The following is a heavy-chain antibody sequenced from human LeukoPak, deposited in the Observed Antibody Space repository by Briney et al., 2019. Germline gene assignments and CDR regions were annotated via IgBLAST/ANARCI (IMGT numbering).Heavy chain of an antibody. V-gene: IGHV1-2*06. CDR1: GYSFTDYF. CDR3: ARLSTATRHWLAASDI. CDR2: INPDAGDT. D-gene: IGHD6-19*01. J-gene: IGHJ3*02. Sequence: ASVKVSCKASGYSFTDYFLHWVRQAPGQGLEWMGRINPDAGDTNYAQTFQGRITMTRDTSISTAYMELSSLKSDDTAVYYCARLSTATRHWLAASDIWGQGTVVTVSS.